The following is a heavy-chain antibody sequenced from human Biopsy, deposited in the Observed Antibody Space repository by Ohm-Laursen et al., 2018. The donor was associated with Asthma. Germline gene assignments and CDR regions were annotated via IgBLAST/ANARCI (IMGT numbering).Heavy chain of an antibody. CDR1: GFSFSNLA. CDR3: VRDGTDDAFDI. Sequence: SLRLSCAAFGFSFSNLAIHWVRQAPGKGLEWVGVISKDASTQDYADSVKGRFTMARDNPKNTLDLQMNSLREEDTAVYYCVRDGTDDAFDIWGQGTVVSVSS. CDR2: ISKDASTQ. D-gene: IGHD1-1*01. V-gene: IGHV3-30*06. J-gene: IGHJ3*02.